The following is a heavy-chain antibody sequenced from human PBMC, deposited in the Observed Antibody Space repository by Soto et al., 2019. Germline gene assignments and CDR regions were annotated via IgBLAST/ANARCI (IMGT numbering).Heavy chain of an antibody. D-gene: IGHD2-21*02. Sequence: EVQLVESGGGLVKPGGSLRLSCAASGFTFSSYSMNWVGQAPGQGLEWVSSISSSSSYRYYADSAKGRFTISRDNAKNSLYLQMNSLRAEDTAVYYCARDPGVTPFDYWGQGTLVTVSS. V-gene: IGHV3-21*01. CDR1: GFTFSSYS. CDR3: ARDPGVTPFDY. CDR2: ISSSSSYR. J-gene: IGHJ4*02.